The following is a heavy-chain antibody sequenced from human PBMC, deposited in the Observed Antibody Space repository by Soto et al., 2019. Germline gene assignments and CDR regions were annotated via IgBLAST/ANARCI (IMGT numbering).Heavy chain of an antibody. Sequence: QMQLQESGPGLVKPSETLSLTCTVSGGSISSYYWSWIRQPPGKGLEWIGYIYYSGSTNYNPSLKSRVTISVDTSKNQFSLKLSSVTAADTAVYYCARRDGFVPDAFDIWGQGTMVTVSS. D-gene: IGHD5-12*01. CDR2: IYYSGST. J-gene: IGHJ3*02. CDR3: ARRDGFVPDAFDI. CDR1: GGSISSYY. V-gene: IGHV4-59*01.